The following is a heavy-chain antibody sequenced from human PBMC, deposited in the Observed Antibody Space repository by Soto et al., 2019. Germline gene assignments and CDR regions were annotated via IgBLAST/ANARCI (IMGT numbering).Heavy chain of an antibody. CDR3: VRGGYSSSWERLDP. J-gene: IGHJ5*02. CDR2: ISHDGVTK. Sequence: PGGSLILSCAASGASFPNYRMHWVRQTPDKGLEWLAVISHDGVTKNSADSVKGRFSISRDNSRNRLYLDMNSLRTEDTAMYYCVRGGYSSSWERLDPWGQGTLVTVSS. V-gene: IGHV3-30*13. CDR1: GASFPNYR. D-gene: IGHD4-4*01.